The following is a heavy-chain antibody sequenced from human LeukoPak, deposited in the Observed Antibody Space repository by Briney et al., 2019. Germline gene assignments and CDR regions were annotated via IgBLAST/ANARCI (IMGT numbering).Heavy chain of an antibody. V-gene: IGHV3-74*01. Sequence: GGYLRLYCAASGFTFSSYWMHWVRQAPGKGLVWVSRINSDGSSTSYADSVKGRFTISRDNAKNTLYLQMNSLRAEDTAVYYCARRGLGDQLDYWGQGTLVTVSS. CDR2: INSDGSST. CDR1: GFTFSSYW. D-gene: IGHD3-16*01. CDR3: ARRGLGDQLDY. J-gene: IGHJ4*02.